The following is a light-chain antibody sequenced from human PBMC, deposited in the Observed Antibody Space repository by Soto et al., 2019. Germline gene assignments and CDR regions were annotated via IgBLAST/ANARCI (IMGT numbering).Light chain of an antibody. J-gene: IGLJ1*01. CDR3: LSYTISSSYV. CDR2: EVT. V-gene: IGLV2-14*01. CDR1: SSDVGAYNR. Sequence: QSVLTQPASVSGSPGQSITISCTGTSSDVGAYNRVSWYQQRSGKAPKLMVYEVTHRPSGVSNRFSGSKSGNTASPTISGLQAEDEADYYCLSYTISSSYVFGTGTKVTVL.